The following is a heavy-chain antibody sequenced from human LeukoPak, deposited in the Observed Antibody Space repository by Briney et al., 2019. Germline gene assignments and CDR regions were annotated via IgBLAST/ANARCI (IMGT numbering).Heavy chain of an antibody. CDR3: ARILLYYYDSSGYYRDFDY. CDR2: ISAYNGNT. CDR1: GYTFTGYY. Sequence: ASVKVSCKASGYTFTGYYMHWVRQAPGQGLEWMGWISAYNGNTNYAQKLQGGVTMTTDTSSSTAYKELRSLRSDDTAVYYCARILLYYYDSSGYYRDFDYWGQGTLVTVSS. J-gene: IGHJ4*02. V-gene: IGHV1-18*04. D-gene: IGHD3-22*01.